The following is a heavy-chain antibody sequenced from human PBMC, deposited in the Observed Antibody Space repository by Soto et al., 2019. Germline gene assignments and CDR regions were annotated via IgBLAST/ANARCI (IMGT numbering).Heavy chain of an antibody. Sequence: APVKVSCTASGYTFTGYYMHWVRQAPGQGLEWMGWINPNSGGTNYAQKFQGWVTMTRDTSISTAYMELSRLRSDDTAVYYCFRGGVTSRTFDYWGQGTLVTVSS. J-gene: IGHJ4*02. CDR2: INPNSGGT. D-gene: IGHD3-16*01. CDR3: FRGGVTSRTFDY. CDR1: GYTFTGYY. V-gene: IGHV1-2*04.